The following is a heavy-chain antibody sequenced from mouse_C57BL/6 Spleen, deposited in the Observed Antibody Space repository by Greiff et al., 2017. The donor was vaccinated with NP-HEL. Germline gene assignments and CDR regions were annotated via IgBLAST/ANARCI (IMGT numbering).Heavy chain of an antibody. V-gene: IGHV1-7*01. J-gene: IGHJ2*01. D-gene: IGHD1-1*01. CDR3: AKGYYGFDY. CDR1: GYTFTSYW. Sequence: VQLQQSGAELAKPGASVKLSCKASGYTFTSYWMHWVKQRPGQGREWIGYINPSSGYTKYNQKFKDKATLTSNKSSRPAYMQLSSLTYEDSAVSYCAKGYYGFDYWGQGTTLTVSS. CDR2: INPSSGYT.